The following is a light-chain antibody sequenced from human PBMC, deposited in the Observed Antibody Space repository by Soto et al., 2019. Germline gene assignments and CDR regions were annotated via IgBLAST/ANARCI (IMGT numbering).Light chain of an antibody. CDR2: KAS. CDR1: QSISSW. V-gene: IGKV1-5*03. CDR3: QQYNSYSRT. J-gene: IGKJ2*01. Sequence: DIQMTQSPSTLSASVGDRVTITCRASQSISSWLAWFQQKPGKAPKLLIHKASSLESGVPSRFSGSGSGTEFTLTISSLQPDDFATYYCQQYNSYSRTFGQGTKLEIK.